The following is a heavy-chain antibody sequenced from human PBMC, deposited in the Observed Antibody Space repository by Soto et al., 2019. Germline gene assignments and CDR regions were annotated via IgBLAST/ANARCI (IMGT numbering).Heavy chain of an antibody. Sequence: QVQLQESGPGLVKPSETLSLTCTVSGGSVSSGSYYWSWIRQPPGKGLEWIGYIYYSGSTNYNPSLKSRVTISVDTSKSPFSLKLSSVTAADTAVYYCARGDGNPDYYYYGMDVWGQGTTVTVSS. J-gene: IGHJ6*02. CDR2: IYYSGST. CDR3: ARGDGNPDYYYYGMDV. CDR1: GGSVSSGSYY. V-gene: IGHV4-61*01. D-gene: IGHD2-15*01.